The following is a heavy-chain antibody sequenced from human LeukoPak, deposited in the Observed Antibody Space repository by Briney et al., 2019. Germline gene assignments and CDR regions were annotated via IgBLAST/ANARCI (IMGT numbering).Heavy chain of an antibody. CDR2: MNPNSGNT. CDR1: GYTFTSYD. V-gene: IGHV1-8*01. Sequence: GASVKVSCKASGYTFTSYDINWVRQATGQGLEWMGWMNPNSGNTGYAQKFQGRVTMTRNTSISTAYMELSSLRSEDTAVYYCARDEGKEQQLDRWFDPWGQGTLVTVSS. J-gene: IGHJ5*02. D-gene: IGHD6-13*01. CDR3: ARDEGKEQQLDRWFDP.